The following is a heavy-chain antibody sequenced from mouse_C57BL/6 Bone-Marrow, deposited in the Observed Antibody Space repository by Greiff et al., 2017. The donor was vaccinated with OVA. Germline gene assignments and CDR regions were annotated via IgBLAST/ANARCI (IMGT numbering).Heavy chain of an antibody. CDR3: ARRYDGYFHWYFDV. CDR2: ISSGSSTI. J-gene: IGHJ1*03. CDR1: GFTFSDYG. D-gene: IGHD2-3*01. Sequence: DVMLVESGGGLVKPGGSLKLSCAASGFTFSDYGMHWVRQAPEKGLEWVAYISSGSSTIYYADTVKGRFTISRDNAKNTLFLQMTSLRSEDTAMYYCARRYDGYFHWYFDVWGTGTTVTVSS. V-gene: IGHV5-17*01.